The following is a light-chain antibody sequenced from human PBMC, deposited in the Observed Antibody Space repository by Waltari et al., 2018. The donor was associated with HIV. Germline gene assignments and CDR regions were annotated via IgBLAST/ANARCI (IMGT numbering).Light chain of an antibody. CDR3: SSYASNNTFVV. CDR2: EVS. CDR1: SGDIGRYDF. J-gene: IGLJ2*01. V-gene: IGLV2-8*01. Sequence: ALTQPPSASGPPGQSVTISCTGTSGDIGRYDFVSWYQFHPDKVPRLIIYEVSKRPSGVPDRFSGSKSGNTASLTVSGLQTDDEADYYCSSYASNNTFVVFGGGTKLTVL.